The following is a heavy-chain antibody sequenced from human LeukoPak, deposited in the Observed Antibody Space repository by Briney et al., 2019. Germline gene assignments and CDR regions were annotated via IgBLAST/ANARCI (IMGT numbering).Heavy chain of an antibody. D-gene: IGHD5-24*01. J-gene: IGHJ4*02. V-gene: IGHV3-21*01. CDR3: ARDRRESYYFDY. CDR1: GFTFSSYR. Sequence: GGSLRLSCAASGFTFSSYRMNWVRQAPGKGLEWVSSISSSSSYIYYADSVKGRFTISRDNAKNSLYLQMNSLRAEDTAVYYCARDRRESYYFDYWGQGTLVTVSS. CDR2: ISSSSSYI.